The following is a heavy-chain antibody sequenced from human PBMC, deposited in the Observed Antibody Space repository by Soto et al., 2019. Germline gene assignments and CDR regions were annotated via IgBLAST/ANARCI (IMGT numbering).Heavy chain of an antibody. CDR3: ARGRRLSIAVANWYFDL. CDR1: GGSISSYY. D-gene: IGHD6-19*01. J-gene: IGHJ2*01. V-gene: IGHV4-59*01. Sequence: PSETLSLTCTVSGGSISSYYWSWIRQPPGKGLEWIGYIYYSGSTNYNPSLKSRVTISVDTSKNQFSLKLSSVTAADTAVYYCARGRRLSIAVANWYFDLWGRGTLVTVSS. CDR2: IYYSGST.